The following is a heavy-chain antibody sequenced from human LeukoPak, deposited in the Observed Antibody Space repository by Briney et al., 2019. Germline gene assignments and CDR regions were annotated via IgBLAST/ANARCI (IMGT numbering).Heavy chain of an antibody. J-gene: IGHJ4*02. V-gene: IGHV3-9*01. D-gene: IGHD3-22*01. CDR2: ISWNSGSI. Sequence: GGSLRLSCAASGFTFDDYAMHWVRQAPGKGLEWVSGISWNSGSIGYADSVKGRFTISRDNAKNSLYLQMNSLRAEDTALYYCAKVGGLSSGYRGYYFGYWGQGTLVTVSS. CDR3: AKVGGLSSGYRGYYFGY. CDR1: GFTFDDYA.